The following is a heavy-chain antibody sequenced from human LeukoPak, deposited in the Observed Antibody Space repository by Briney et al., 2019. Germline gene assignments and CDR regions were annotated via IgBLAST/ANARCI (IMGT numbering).Heavy chain of an antibody. D-gene: IGHD1-1*01. CDR3: ARLRSTTGTTPYFDY. CDR1: GGSISSSSYY. CDR2: IYYSGST. J-gene: IGHJ4*02. V-gene: IGHV4-39*01. Sequence: PSETLSLTCTVSGGSISSSSYYWGWIRQPPGKGLEWIGGIYYSGSTYYNPSLKSRVTISVDTSKNQFSLKLSSVTAADTAVYYCARLRSTTGTTPYFDYWGQGTLVTVSS.